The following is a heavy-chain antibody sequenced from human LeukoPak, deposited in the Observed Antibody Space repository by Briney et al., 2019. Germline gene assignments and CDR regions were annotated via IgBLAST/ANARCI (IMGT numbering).Heavy chain of an antibody. J-gene: IGHJ4*02. Sequence: SGPTLVNPTQTLTLTCTFSGFSLSTSGVGVGWIRQPLGKAPEWLALIYWDDDKRYSPSLKSRLTITKDTSKNQVVLTLTNMDPVDTATYYCAHRLDYSSGYTFDYWGQGTLVTVSS. CDR1: GFSLSTSGVG. D-gene: IGHD3-22*01. CDR3: AHRLDYSSGYTFDY. CDR2: IYWDDDK. V-gene: IGHV2-5*02.